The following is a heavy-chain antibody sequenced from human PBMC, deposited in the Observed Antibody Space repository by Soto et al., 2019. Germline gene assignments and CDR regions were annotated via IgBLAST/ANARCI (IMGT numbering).Heavy chain of an antibody. CDR1: GFTFSNAW. D-gene: IGHD2-15*01. CDR3: TTPKGYCSGGSCYSPLFDY. J-gene: IGHJ4*02. V-gene: IGHV3-15*01. Sequence: EVQLVESGGGLVKPGGSLRLSCAASGFTFSNAWMSWVRQAPGKGLEWVGRIKSKTDGGTTDYAAPVKGRFTISRDDSKNTLYLQMNCLKTEDTAVYYCTTPKGYCSGGSCYSPLFDYWGQGTLVTVSS. CDR2: IKSKTDGGTT.